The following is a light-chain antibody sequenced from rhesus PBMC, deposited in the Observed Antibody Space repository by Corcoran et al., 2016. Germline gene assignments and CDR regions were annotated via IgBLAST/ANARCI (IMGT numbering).Light chain of an antibody. J-gene: IGKJ2*01. CDR2: SAS. V-gene: IGKV1-46*01. Sequence: DIQMTQSPSSLSASVGDTVTITCRASQSFSSSLAWYQQKPGKAPKLLIYSASSLQSGVPSRFSGIKSGTDFTLTISSLQPEDVASYYCRQYYSDPYTFGQGTKVEIK. CDR3: RQYYSDPYT. CDR1: QSFSSS.